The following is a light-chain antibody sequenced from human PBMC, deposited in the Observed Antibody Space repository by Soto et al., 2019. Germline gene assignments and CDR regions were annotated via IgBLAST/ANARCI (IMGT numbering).Light chain of an antibody. CDR2: GAS. Sequence: EIVMTQSPATLSVSPGERATLSCRASQSVSSNLACYQQKPGQAPRLLIYGASTRATGIPARFSGSGSRTEFTLTITSLQSEDFAVYYCQQYNNWPPYTFGQGTKLEIK. V-gene: IGKV3-15*01. J-gene: IGKJ2*01. CDR1: QSVSSN. CDR3: QQYNNWPPYT.